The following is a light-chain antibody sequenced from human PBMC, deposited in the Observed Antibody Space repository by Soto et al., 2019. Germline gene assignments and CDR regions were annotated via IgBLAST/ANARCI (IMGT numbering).Light chain of an antibody. CDR1: QSVSSN. CDR3: QQYNNWPPCT. Sequence: EIVMTQSPATLSVSPGERATLSCRASQSVSSNLAWYQQKPGQAPRLLIYGASTRATGIPARFSDSGSGTEFTLALSSLQSEDFAVYYCQQYNNWPPCTFGQGTKVDIK. J-gene: IGKJ1*01. V-gene: IGKV3-15*01. CDR2: GAS.